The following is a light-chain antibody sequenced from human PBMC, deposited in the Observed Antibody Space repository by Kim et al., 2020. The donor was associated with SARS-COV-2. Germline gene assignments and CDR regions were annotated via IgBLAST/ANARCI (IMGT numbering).Light chain of an antibody. J-gene: IGKJ1*01. Sequence: SVSPGDRATRSCRASQSVSSTLAWYQQQPGQAPRLLICGTSPSPGIPARFSGSGSGTEFTLTISSLQSEDFAVYYCQQYNNWPWTFGQGTKVDIK. CDR3: QQYNNWPWT. V-gene: IGKV3D-15*01. CDR1: QSVSST. CDR2: GTS.